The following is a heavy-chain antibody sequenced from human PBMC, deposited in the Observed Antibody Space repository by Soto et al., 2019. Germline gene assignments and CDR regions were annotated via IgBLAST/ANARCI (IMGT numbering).Heavy chain of an antibody. J-gene: IGHJ4*02. Sequence: GGSLRLSCAASGFSFSSYSMHWVRQAPGEGLAWLSRINSDGSKMVYADSVKGRFTISRDNAKNTLYLEMSGLGAEDTAVYYCARDYYGLLTGYYFDNWGQGTMVTVSS. D-gene: IGHD3-9*01. CDR2: INSDGSKM. CDR3: ARDYYGLLTGYYFDN. CDR1: GFSFSSYS. V-gene: IGHV3-74*01.